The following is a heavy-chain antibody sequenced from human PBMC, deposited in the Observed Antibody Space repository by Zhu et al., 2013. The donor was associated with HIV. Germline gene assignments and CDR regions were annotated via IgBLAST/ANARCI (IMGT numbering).Heavy chain of an antibody. J-gene: IGHJ6*01. CDR3: ARDPSTRYYTDV. CDR1: GYRFTAYY. V-gene: IGHV1-2*02. Sequence: QVQLLQSGAEVKRPGASVTVSCRPSGYRFTAYYIHWVRQAPGKGIEWMGWINPKNGVTKMAQTFQGRVILTRDTSVNTVYMELRSLTSDDSAVYYCARDPSTRYYTDVWGQRGPRVIVSS. CDR2: INPKNGVT. D-gene: IGHD3-9*01.